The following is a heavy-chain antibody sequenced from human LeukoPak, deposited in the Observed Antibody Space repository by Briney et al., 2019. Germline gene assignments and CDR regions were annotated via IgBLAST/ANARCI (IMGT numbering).Heavy chain of an antibody. CDR1: GGSFSGYY. CDR2: INHSGST. D-gene: IGHD5-24*01. CDR3: ARDQRDGYSFDY. Sequence: SETLSLTCAVYGGSFSGYYWSWIRQPPGKGLEWIGEINHSGSTNYNPSLKSRVTISVDTSKNQFSLKLSSVTAADTAVYYCARDQRDGYSFDYWGQGTLVTVSS. V-gene: IGHV4-34*01. J-gene: IGHJ4*02.